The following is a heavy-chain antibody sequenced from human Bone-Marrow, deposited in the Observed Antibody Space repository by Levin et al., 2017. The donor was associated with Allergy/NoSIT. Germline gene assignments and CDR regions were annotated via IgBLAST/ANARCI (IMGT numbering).Heavy chain of an antibody. D-gene: IGHD3-16*01. V-gene: IGHV3-21*01. CDR2: ISSSSSYI. Sequence: GGSLRLSCAASGFTFSSYSMNWVRQAPGKGLEWVSSISSSSSYIYYADSVKGRFTISRDNGKNSLYLQMNSLRAEDTAVYYCARDGGGSTYGMDVWGQGTTVTVSS. CDR1: GFTFSSYS. CDR3: ARDGGGSTYGMDV. J-gene: IGHJ6*02.